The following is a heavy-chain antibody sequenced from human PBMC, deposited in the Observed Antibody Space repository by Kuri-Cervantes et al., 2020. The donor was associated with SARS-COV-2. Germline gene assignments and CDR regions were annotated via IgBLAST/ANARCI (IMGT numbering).Heavy chain of an antibody. CDR1: GYTFTGYY. CDR3: ARAGYSSSWAPGAFDY. CDR2: INPNSGGT. Sequence: ASVKVSCKASGYTFTGYYMHWVRQAPGQGLEWMGWINPNSGGTNYAQKFQGRVTMTRDTSISTAYMELSRLRSDDTAVYYCARAGYSSSWAPGAFDYWGQGTLVTDSS. J-gene: IGHJ4*02. V-gene: IGHV1-2*02. D-gene: IGHD6-13*01.